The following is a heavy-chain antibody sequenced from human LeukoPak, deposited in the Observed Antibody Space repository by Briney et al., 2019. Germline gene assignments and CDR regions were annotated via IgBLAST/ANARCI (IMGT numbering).Heavy chain of an antibody. CDR3: ARGYAYYYDSSRYYYFDY. J-gene: IGHJ4*02. CDR2: ISAYNGNT. D-gene: IGHD3-22*01. V-gene: IGHV1-18*01. Sequence: ASVTVSCKASGYTFTSYGISWVRQAPGQGLEWMGWISAYNGNTNYAQKLQGRVTMTTDTSTSTAYMELRSLRSDDTAVYYCARGYAYYYDSSRYYYFDYWGQGTLVTGSS. CDR1: GYTFTSYG.